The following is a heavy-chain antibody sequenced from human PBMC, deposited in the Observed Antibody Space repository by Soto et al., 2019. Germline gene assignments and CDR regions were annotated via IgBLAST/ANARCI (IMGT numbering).Heavy chain of an antibody. CDR3: ARGRYGDY. Sequence: QVHLVQSGAEVKKPGASVKVSCQGSGYAFTTYGITWVRQAPGQGLEWMGWISAHNGNTNYAQKLQGRVTVTRDTAPSTAYMELRSLRYDDTAVYYCARGRYGDYWGQGDLVTVSS. V-gene: IGHV1-18*01. CDR1: GYAFTTYG. J-gene: IGHJ4*02. CDR2: ISAHNGNT. D-gene: IGHD1-1*01.